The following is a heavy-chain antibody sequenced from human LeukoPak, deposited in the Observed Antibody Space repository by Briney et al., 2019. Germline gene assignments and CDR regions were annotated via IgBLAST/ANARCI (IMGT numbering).Heavy chain of an antibody. CDR1: GYTFTTYG. J-gene: IGHJ6*03. V-gene: IGHV1-18*01. CDR2: ITTHNGNT. CDR3: ARAVYCSSTSCYNSYMDV. Sequence: ASVKVSCKASGYTFTTYGISWVRQAPGQGLEWMGWITTHNGNTYYAQKLQGRVTMTTDTSTTTAYMELRSLRSDDTAIYYCARAVYCSSTSCYNSYMDVWGKGTTDTVSS. D-gene: IGHD2-2*02.